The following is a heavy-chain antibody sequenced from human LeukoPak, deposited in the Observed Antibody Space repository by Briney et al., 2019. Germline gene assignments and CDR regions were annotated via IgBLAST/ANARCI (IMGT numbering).Heavy chain of an antibody. CDR1: GDSIIGYY. D-gene: IGHD3-10*01. J-gene: IGHJ6*03. CDR2: IYYTGNT. CDR3: ARAMVRGVDYYYMDV. Sequence: PSETLSLTCSVSGDSIIGYYWGWIRQPPGKGLEWIGNIYYTGNTYYNSSLKSRVTMSVDTSKNQFSLKLSSVAAADTAVYYCARAMVRGVDYYYMDVWGKGTTVTISS. V-gene: IGHV4-39*07.